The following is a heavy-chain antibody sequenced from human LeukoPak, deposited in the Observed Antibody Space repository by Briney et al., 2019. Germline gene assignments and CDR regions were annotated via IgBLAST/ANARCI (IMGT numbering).Heavy chain of an antibody. V-gene: IGHV3-23*01. D-gene: IGHD7-27*01. CDR1: GFSFNNYA. Sequence: GASLRLSCAASGFSFNNYAMIWVRQAPGKGLEWVSAIGGRGTSTFYADSVKGRFTISRDNSKNTLYLQMNSLGAEDTAVYYCAKTSLGHPPYYCTMDVWGQGTTVTVSS. J-gene: IGHJ6*02. CDR3: AKTSLGHPPYYCTMDV. CDR2: IGGRGTST.